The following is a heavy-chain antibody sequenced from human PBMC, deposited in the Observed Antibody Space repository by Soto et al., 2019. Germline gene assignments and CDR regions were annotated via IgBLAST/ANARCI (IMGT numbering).Heavy chain of an antibody. V-gene: IGHV4-59*01. CDR2: IYYSGST. CDR1: GGSISSYY. J-gene: IGHJ3*02. CDR3: ARDYDFWSGVPNAFDI. D-gene: IGHD3-3*01. Sequence: SETLSLTCTVSGGSISSYYWSWIRQPPGKGLEWIGYIYYSGSTNYNPSLKSRVTISVDTSKNQFSLKLSSVTAADTAVYYCARDYDFWSGVPNAFDIWGQGTMVTVSS.